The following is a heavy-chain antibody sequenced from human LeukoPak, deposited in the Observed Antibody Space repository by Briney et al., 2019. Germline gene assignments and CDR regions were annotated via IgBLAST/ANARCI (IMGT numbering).Heavy chain of an antibody. CDR1: GYTFTSYD. D-gene: IGHD3-3*01. V-gene: IGHV1-8*01. Sequence: ASVKVSCKASGYTFTSYDINWVRQATGQGLEWMGWMNPNSGNTGYAQKFQGRVTITRNTSISTAYMELSSLRSEDTAVYYCARGEGYDFWSGYFTSSYYYYMDVWGKGTTVTVSS. CDR2: MNPNSGNT. CDR3: ARGEGYDFWSGYFTSSYYYYMDV. J-gene: IGHJ6*03.